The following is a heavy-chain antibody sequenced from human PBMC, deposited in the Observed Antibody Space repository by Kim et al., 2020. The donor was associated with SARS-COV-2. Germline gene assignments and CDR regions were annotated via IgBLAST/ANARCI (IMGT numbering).Heavy chain of an antibody. Sequence: GGSLRLSCRGSGFSLASYVLSWVRQAPGKGLEWVSGITTTGDTTYYSDSVRGRFIVSRDNLRRTLYLEMNGLRAEDTGVYYCARELVGEYYFDDWGQGTLVTVAS. CDR3: ARELVGEYYFDD. D-gene: IGHD3-10*01. CDR2: ITTTGDTT. V-gene: IGHV3-23*01. J-gene: IGHJ4*02. CDR1: GFSLASYV.